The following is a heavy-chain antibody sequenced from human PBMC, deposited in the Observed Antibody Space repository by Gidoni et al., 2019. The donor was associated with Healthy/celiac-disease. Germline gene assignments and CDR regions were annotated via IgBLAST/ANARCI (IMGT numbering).Heavy chain of an antibody. CDR2: ISGSGGST. Sequence: EVQLLESGGGLVQPGGSLRLSCAASGFPFSSYAMSWVRQAPGKGLEWVSAISGSGGSTYYADSVKGRFTISRDNSKNTLYLQMNSLRAEDTAVYYCAKDRDNRDAFDIWGQGTMVTVSS. J-gene: IGHJ3*02. CDR3: AKDRDNRDAFDI. D-gene: IGHD1-20*01. V-gene: IGHV3-23*01. CDR1: GFPFSSYA.